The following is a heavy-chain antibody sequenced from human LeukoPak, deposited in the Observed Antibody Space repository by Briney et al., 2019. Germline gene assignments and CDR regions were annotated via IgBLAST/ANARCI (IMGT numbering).Heavy chain of an antibody. Sequence: AGGSLRLSCAASGFTFSSYAMSWVRQAPGKGLEWVSAISGSGGSTYYADSVKGRFTISRDNSKNTLYLQMNSLRAGDTAVYYCAKGRVIVVPPAGFDYWGQGTLVTVSS. CDR1: GFTFSSYA. J-gene: IGHJ4*02. CDR3: AKGRVIVVPPAGFDY. D-gene: IGHD3-22*01. CDR2: ISGSGGST. V-gene: IGHV3-23*01.